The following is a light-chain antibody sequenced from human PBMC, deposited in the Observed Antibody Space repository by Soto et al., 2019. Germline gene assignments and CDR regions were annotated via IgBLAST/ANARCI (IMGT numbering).Light chain of an antibody. V-gene: IGKV3-20*01. CDR3: QQYGSAHWT. CDR1: QSVSSSY. Sequence: EIVLTQSPGTLSLSPGQRATLSCRASQSVSSSYLAWYLQKPGQAPRLLIYGASSRATGIPDRFSGSGSGTDFTRTISRLEPEDFAVYYCQQYGSAHWTFGQGTKVEIK. CDR2: GAS. J-gene: IGKJ1*01.